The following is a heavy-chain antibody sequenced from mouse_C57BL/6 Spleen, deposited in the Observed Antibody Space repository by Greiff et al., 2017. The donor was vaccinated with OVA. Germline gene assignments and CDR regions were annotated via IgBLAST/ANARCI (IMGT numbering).Heavy chain of an antibody. V-gene: IGHV1-80*01. Sequence: VQRVESGAELVKPGASVKISCKASGYAFSSYWMNWVKQRPEKGLEWIGQIYPGDGDTNYNGKFKGKATLTADKSSSTAYMQLSSLTSEDSAVYFCARKGDYGSSYSNWYFDVWGTGTTVTVSS. CDR2: IYPGDGDT. CDR3: ARKGDYGSSYSNWYFDV. D-gene: IGHD1-1*01. CDR1: GYAFSSYW. J-gene: IGHJ1*03.